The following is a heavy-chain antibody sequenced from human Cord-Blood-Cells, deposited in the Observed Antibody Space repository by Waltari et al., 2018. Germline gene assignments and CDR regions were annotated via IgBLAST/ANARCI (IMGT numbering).Heavy chain of an antibody. D-gene: IGHD2-2*01. CDR1: GYTFTSYA. Sequence: QVQLVQSGAEVKKPGASVKVSCKASGYTFTSYAMHWVRQAPGQRLEWMGWINAGNGNTKYSQKFQGRVTITRDTSASTAYMELSSLRSEDTAVYYCARGGDCSSTSCLNWFDPWGQGTLVTVSS. V-gene: IGHV1-3*01. J-gene: IGHJ5*02. CDR3: ARGGDCSSTSCLNWFDP. CDR2: INAGNGNT.